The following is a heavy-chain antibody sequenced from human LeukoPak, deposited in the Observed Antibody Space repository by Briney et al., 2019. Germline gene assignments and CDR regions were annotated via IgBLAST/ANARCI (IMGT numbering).Heavy chain of an antibody. CDR3: TRMTTGHDY. Sequence: SETLSLTCAVSGVSFNDYYWSWVRQTPGKGLEWIGEINHSGYTNDSPALKSRVTLSIDTSRKQFSLNLRSVTVADTGIYYCTRMTTGHDYWGQGTLVTVSS. J-gene: IGHJ4*02. CDR1: GVSFNDYY. D-gene: IGHD4-17*01. CDR2: INHSGYT. V-gene: IGHV4-34*01.